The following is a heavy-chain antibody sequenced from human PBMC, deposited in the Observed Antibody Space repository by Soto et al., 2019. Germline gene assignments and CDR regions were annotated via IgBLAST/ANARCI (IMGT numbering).Heavy chain of an antibody. D-gene: IGHD2-15*01. V-gene: IGHV1-69*02. J-gene: IGHJ2*01. CDR1: GGTFSSYT. CDR3: ARSPYKIAAYEYGGSPGWYFDL. Sequence: QVQLVQSGAEVKKPGSSVKVSCKASGGTFSSYTISWVRQAPGQGLEWMGRIIPILGIANYAQKFQGRVKITADKSTSTAYMELSSLRSEDTAVYYCARSPYKIAAYEYGGSPGWYFDLWGRGTLVTVSS. CDR2: IIPILGIA.